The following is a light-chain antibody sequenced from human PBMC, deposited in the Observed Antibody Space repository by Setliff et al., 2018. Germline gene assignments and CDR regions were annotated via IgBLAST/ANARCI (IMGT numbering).Light chain of an antibody. J-gene: IGLJ1*01. CDR3: SSYASSINPDV. Sequence: QSALTQPPSASGSPGQSLTISCTGTSSDVGAYNYVSWYQQHPGKAPKLMIYEVTKRPSGVPDRFSGSKSGNTASLTVSGLQAEDEADYYCSSYASSINPDVFGTGTKGTVL. CDR1: SSDVGAYNY. CDR2: EVT. V-gene: IGLV2-8*01.